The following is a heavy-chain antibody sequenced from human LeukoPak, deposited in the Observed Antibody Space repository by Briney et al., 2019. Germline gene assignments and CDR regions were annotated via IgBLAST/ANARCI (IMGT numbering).Heavy chain of an antibody. Sequence: PSRTLSLTCAVSGGSISSSNWWSWVRQPPGKGLEWIGEIYHSGSTNYNPSLKSRVTISVDKSKNQFSLKLSSVTAADTAVYYCARDPGTYYYDSSGYYGVGYFDYWGQGTLVTVSS. CDR3: ARDPGTYYYDSSGYYGVGYFDY. V-gene: IGHV4-4*02. J-gene: IGHJ4*02. D-gene: IGHD3-22*01. CDR1: GGSISSSNW. CDR2: IYHSGST.